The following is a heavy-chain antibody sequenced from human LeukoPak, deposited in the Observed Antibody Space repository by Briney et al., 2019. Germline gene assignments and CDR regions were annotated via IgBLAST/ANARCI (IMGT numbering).Heavy chain of an antibody. Sequence: GGSLRLSCAASGFTFAIYTMNWVRQAPGKGLEWVSYITSSSSAIYYADSVKGRFTISRDNSKNTLYLQMNSLRAEDTAVYYCAKDSSGWSINWFDPWGQGTLVTVSS. J-gene: IGHJ5*02. V-gene: IGHV3-48*01. CDR3: AKDSSGWSINWFDP. CDR1: GFTFAIYT. CDR2: ITSSSSAI. D-gene: IGHD6-19*01.